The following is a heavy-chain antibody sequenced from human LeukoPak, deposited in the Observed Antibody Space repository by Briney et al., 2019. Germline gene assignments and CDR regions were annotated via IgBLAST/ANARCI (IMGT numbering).Heavy chain of an antibody. D-gene: IGHD3-22*01. CDR3: ARDRNSSPGD. Sequence: TGGSLRLSCAASGFTVSSNYMSWVRQAPGKGLEWVSLIYFGGSTYYADSVKGRFTISRDNSKNTLYLQMSSLRAEDTAVYYCARDRNSSPGDWGQGTLVTVSS. V-gene: IGHV3-53*01. J-gene: IGHJ4*02. CDR1: GFTVSSNY. CDR2: IYFGGST.